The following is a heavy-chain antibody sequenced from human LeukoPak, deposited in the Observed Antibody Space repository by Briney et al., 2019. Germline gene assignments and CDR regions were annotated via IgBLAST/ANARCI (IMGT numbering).Heavy chain of an antibody. Sequence: GGSLRFSCAASGFTFSSYWMSWVRQAPGKVLEWVSGISASGANRYYADSVKGRFTISRDNSRDTLSVQINSLRAEDTAVYYCARSRLSGINDAFDIWGQGTMVTVSS. CDR2: ISASGANR. D-gene: IGHD3-3*01. V-gene: IGHV3-23*01. J-gene: IGHJ3*02. CDR3: ARSRLSGINDAFDI. CDR1: GFTFSSYW.